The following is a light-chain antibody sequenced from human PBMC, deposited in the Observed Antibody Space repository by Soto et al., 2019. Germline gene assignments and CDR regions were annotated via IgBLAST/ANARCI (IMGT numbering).Light chain of an antibody. Sequence: DIVMTQSPATLYVSPGERATLSCRASQTVSSNLAWYQQKPGQAPRLLISDASTRATGIPARFSGSGSGTEFTLTVSSLQSEDFAVYYCQQYIKWPITFGQGTRLEIK. CDR2: DAS. J-gene: IGKJ5*01. V-gene: IGKV3-15*01. CDR1: QTVSSN. CDR3: QQYIKWPIT.